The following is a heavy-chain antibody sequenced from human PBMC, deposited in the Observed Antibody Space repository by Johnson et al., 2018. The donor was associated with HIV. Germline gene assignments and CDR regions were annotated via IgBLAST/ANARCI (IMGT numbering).Heavy chain of an antibody. J-gene: IGHJ3*02. Sequence: VQLVESGGGLAKPAWSPRLSCAASQFTFSSYYMNCVRQAPGNGLELVGQVNPNGGSTYLIDSGKGRFIISRDNSKNTLYLQMNSLRAEDMAVYYCARERYGSQAIDAFDIWGQGTMVTVSS. CDR3: ARERYGSQAIDAFDI. CDR2: VNPNGGST. CDR1: QFTFSSYY. V-gene: IGHV3-25*05. D-gene: IGHD2-15*01.